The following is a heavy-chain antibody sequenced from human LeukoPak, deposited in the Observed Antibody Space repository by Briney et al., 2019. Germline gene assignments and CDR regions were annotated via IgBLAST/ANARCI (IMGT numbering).Heavy chain of an antibody. J-gene: IGHJ5*02. CDR2: MNPNSGNT. CDR3: ARGGLDNYYDSSGYYANWFDP. D-gene: IGHD3-22*01. Sequence: ASVKVSCKASGYTFTSYDINWVRQATGQGLEWMGWMNPNSGNTGYAQKFQGRDTITRNTSISTAYMELSSLRSEDTAVYYCARGGLDNYYDSSGYYANWFDPWGQGTLVTVSS. CDR1: GYTFTSYD. V-gene: IGHV1-8*03.